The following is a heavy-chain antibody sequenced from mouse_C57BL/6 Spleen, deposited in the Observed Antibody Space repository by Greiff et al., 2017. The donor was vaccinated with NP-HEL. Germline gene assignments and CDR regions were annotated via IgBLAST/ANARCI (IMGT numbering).Heavy chain of an antibody. D-gene: IGHD3-2*02. CDR2: IDPSDSET. Sequence: QVQLKQPGAELVRPGSSVKLSCKASGYTFTSYWMHWVKQRPIQGLEWIGNIDPSDSETHYNQKFKDKATLTVDKSSSTAYMQLSSLTSEDSAVYYCARGGDSSGTKMDYWGQGTSVTVSS. CDR3: ARGGDSSGTKMDY. J-gene: IGHJ4*01. CDR1: GYTFTSYW. V-gene: IGHV1-52*01.